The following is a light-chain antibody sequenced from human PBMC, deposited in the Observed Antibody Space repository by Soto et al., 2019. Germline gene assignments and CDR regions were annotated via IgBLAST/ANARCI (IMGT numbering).Light chain of an antibody. CDR3: SSYTSSSTLEVV. Sequence: QSALTQPASVSGSPGQSITISCTGTSSDVGGYNYVSWYQQHPGKAPKLMIYDVSNRPSGVSNRFSGSKSGNTASLTISGLQAEDEADYYRSSYTSSSTLEVVFGGGTKVTVL. V-gene: IGLV2-14*01. J-gene: IGLJ2*01. CDR2: DVS. CDR1: SSDVGGYNY.